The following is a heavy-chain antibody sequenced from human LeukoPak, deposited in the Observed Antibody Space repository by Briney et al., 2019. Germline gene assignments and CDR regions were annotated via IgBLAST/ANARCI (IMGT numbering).Heavy chain of an antibody. J-gene: IGHJ4*02. D-gene: IGHD3-10*01. CDR3: ARGEVRGVLGYYFDY. V-gene: IGHV3-74*01. CDR1: GFTFSSYW. Sequence: PGGSLRLSCAASGFTFSSYWMHWVRQAPGKGLVWVSRMNSDGSSTSYADSVKGRFTISRDNAKNTLYLQMNSLRAEDTAVYYCARGEVRGVLGYYFDYWGQGTLVTVSS. CDR2: MNSDGSST.